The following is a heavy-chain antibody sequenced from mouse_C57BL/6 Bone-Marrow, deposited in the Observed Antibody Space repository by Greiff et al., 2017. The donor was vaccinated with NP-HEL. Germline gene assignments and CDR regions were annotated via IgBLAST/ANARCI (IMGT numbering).Heavy chain of an antibody. CDR2: IYPRSGNT. J-gene: IGHJ4*01. V-gene: IGHV1-81*01. CDR3: ARSAYYYGSSPYYAMDY. D-gene: IGHD1-1*01. CDR1: GYTFTSYG. Sequence: QVQLQQSGAELARPGASVKLSCKASGYTFTSYGISWVKQRTRQGLEWIGEIYPRSGNTYYNEKFKGKATLTADKSSSTAYMELRSLTSEDSAVYFCARSAYYYGSSPYYAMDYWGQGTSVTVSS.